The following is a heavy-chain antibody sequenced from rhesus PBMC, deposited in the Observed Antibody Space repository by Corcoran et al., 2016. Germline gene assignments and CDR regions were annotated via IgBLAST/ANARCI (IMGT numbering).Heavy chain of an antibody. CDR3: ARRETMVAPYGLDS. Sequence: QVQLQESGPGLVKPSETLSLTCAVSGGSISDSYYWSWIRKPPGTGLEWIGYIYGSGDSTYYNPSLKSRVTISTDTSKNQFSLKLSSVTAADTAVYYCARRETMVAPYGLDSWGQGVVVTVSS. CDR1: GGSISDSYY. V-gene: IGHV4S7*01. CDR2: IYGSGDST. D-gene: IGHD4-4*01. J-gene: IGHJ6*01.